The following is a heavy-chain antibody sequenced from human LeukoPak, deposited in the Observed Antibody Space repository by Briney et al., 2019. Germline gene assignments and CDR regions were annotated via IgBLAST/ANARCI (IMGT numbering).Heavy chain of an antibody. Sequence: GGSLRLSCAASGFTFSSYAMSWVRQAPGKGLEWVSAISGSGGSTYYGDAVKGRFTISRENSKNTMYLQMNSLRAEDTAVYYCAKDVLFRPTYDFWSGYYFDYWGQGTLVTVSS. CDR2: ISGSGGST. V-gene: IGHV3-23*01. CDR1: GFTFSSYA. D-gene: IGHD3-3*01. CDR3: AKDVLFRPTYDFWSGYYFDY. J-gene: IGHJ4*02.